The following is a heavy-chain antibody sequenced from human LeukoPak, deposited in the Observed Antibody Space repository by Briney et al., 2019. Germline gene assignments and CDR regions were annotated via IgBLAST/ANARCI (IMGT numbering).Heavy chain of an antibody. Sequence: GESLKISCKGSGYSFTSYWIGWVRHMPEKGLEWMGIIYPGDSDTRYSPSFQGQVTISADKSISTAYLQWSSLKASDTAMYYCARSLGSGSYYVSWFDPWGQGTLVTVSS. CDR3: ARSLGSGSYYVSWFDP. CDR2: IYPGDSDT. V-gene: IGHV5-51*01. CDR1: GYSFTSYW. J-gene: IGHJ5*02. D-gene: IGHD1-26*01.